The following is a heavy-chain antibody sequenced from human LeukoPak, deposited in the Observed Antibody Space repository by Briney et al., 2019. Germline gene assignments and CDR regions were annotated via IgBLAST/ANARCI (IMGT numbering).Heavy chain of an antibody. Sequence: GASVKVSCKASGYTFTSYDINWVRRATGQGLEWMGWMNASSGNTGYAQKFQGRVTMTRNTSISTAYMELSSLRSEDTAVYYCARVTYYYDSSGYYDLGYYYYYGMDVWGQGTTVTVSS. V-gene: IGHV1-8*02. D-gene: IGHD3-22*01. CDR2: MNASSGNT. J-gene: IGHJ6*02. CDR1: GYTFTSYD. CDR3: ARVTYYYDSSGYYDLGYYYYYGMDV.